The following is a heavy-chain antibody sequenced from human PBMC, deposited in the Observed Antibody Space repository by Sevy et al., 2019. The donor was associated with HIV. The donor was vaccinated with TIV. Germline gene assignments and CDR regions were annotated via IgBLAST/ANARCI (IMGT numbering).Heavy chain of an antibody. V-gene: IGHV3-23*01. CDR3: AKSGSAGDFWSGLGYFQH. Sequence: GGSLSLSCAASGFTFSSYAMSWVRQAPGKGLEWVSAISGSGGSTYYADSVKGRFTISRDNSKNTLYLQMNSLGAEDTAVDYCAKSGSAGDFWSGLGYFQHWGQGTLLTVSS. CDR2: ISGSGGST. D-gene: IGHD3-3*01. CDR1: GFTFSSYA. J-gene: IGHJ1*01.